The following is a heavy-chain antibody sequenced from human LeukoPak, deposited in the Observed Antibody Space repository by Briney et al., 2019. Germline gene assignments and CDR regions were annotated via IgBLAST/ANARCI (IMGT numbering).Heavy chain of an antibody. D-gene: IGHD5-18*01. CDR1: GFTFSSYG. Sequence: PGGSLRLSCAASGFTFSSYGMHWVRQAPGKGLEWVAVISFDGSNRDYADSVKGRFTISRDNSKNTLYLQMNSLRAEDTAVYYCARARQLWHGNDYWGQGTLVTVSS. V-gene: IGHV3-30*03. J-gene: IGHJ4*02. CDR2: ISFDGSNR. CDR3: ARARQLWHGNDY.